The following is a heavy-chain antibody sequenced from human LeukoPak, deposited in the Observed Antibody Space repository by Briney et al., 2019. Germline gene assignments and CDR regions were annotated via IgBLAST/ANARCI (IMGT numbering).Heavy chain of an antibody. Sequence: GGSLRLSCTASGFTFSDYTMNWVRQAPGKGLEWLSFISGGSYVIHYADSVKGRFTISRDNAKNSLFLHMNSLRAEDTAVYYCAKEVTTGNRPFDYWGQGTLVTVSS. J-gene: IGHJ4*02. CDR1: GFTFSDYT. CDR3: AKEVTTGNRPFDY. CDR2: ISGGSYVI. V-gene: IGHV3-48*04. D-gene: IGHD4-17*01.